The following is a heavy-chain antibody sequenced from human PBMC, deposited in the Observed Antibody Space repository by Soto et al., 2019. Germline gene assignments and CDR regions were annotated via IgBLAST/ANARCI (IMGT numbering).Heavy chain of an antibody. CDR1: GGTFSSYA. D-gene: IGHD6-19*01. CDR2: IIPIFGTA. J-gene: IGHJ2*01. V-gene: IGHV1-69*01. CDR3: AREVAVAGDYWCFDL. Sequence: QVQLVQSGAEVKKPGSSVKVSCKASGGTFSSYAISWVRQAPGQGPEWMGGIIPIFGTANYAQKFQGRVTITAGESTSTAYMGRSSLRSEDTAVYYCAREVAVAGDYWCFDLWGRGTLVTVSS.